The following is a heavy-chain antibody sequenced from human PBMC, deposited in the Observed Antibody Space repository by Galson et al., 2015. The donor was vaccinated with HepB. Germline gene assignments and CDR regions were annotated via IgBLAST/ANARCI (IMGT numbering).Heavy chain of an antibody. J-gene: IGHJ4*02. Sequence: SLRLSCAASGFTFSNYAMHWVRQAPGKGLEWVAVISSRGDATYYADSVKGRFTISRDTSKNTAFLQMNSLRVEDTAMYYCERERVVVVTMNRLGYWGQGTLVSVSS. V-gene: IGHV3-30*04. CDR3: ERERVVVVTMNRLGY. CDR1: GFTFSNYA. D-gene: IGHD3-22*01. CDR2: ISSRGDAT.